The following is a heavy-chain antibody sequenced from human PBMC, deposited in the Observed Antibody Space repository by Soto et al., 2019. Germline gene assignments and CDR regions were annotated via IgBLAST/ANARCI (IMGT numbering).Heavy chain of an antibody. J-gene: IGHJ6*02. D-gene: IGHD6-6*01. V-gene: IGHV6-1*01. CDR3: ARDYISSSNKGYYYYGMDV. CDR1: GDSVSSNSAA. Sequence: SQTLSLTCAISGDSVSSNSAAWNWIRQSPSRGLEWLGRTYYRSKWYNDYAVSVKSRITINPDTSKNQFSLQLNSVTPEDTAVYYCARDYISSSNKGYYYYGMDVWGQGTTVTVSS. CDR2: TYYRSKWYN.